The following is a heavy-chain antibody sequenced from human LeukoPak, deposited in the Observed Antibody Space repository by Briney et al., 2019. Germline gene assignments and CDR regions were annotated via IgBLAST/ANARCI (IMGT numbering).Heavy chain of an antibody. CDR1: GFTFSSYS. CDR2: ISSGSSYI. V-gene: IGHV3-21*01. CDR3: ARDKDYGDKRLLDY. Sequence: GGSLRLSCAASGFTFSSYSMNWVRQAPGKGLEWVSSISSGSSYIYYADSVKGRFTISRDNAKNSLYLQMNSLRAEDTAVYYCARDKDYGDKRLLDYWGQGTLVTVSS. D-gene: IGHD4-23*01. J-gene: IGHJ4*02.